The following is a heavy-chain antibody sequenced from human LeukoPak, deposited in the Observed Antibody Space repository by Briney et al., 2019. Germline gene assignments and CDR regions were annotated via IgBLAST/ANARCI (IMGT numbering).Heavy chain of an antibody. J-gene: IGHJ4*02. CDR2: INHSGST. D-gene: IGHD3-3*01. Sequence: SETLSLTCAVYGGPFSGYYWSWIRQPPGKGLEWIGEINHSGSTNYNPPLKSRVTISVDTSKNQFSLKLSSVTAADTAVYYCARGKGITIFGVPRYFDYWGQGTLVTVSS. CDR3: ARGKGITIFGVPRYFDY. CDR1: GGPFSGYY. V-gene: IGHV4-34*01.